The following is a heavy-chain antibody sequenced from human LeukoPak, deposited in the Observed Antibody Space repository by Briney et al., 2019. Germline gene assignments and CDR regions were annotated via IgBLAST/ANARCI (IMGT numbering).Heavy chain of an antibody. D-gene: IGHD5-18*01. CDR1: GYTFTGYY. V-gene: IGHV1-2*02. J-gene: IGHJ4*02. CDR3: ARGLARTSLVTRGGVRFDY. Sequence: ASVKVSCKASGYTFTGYYMHWVRQAPGQGLEWMGWINPNSGGTNYAQKFQGRVTMTRNTSISTAYMELSSLRSEDTAVYYCARGLARTSLVTRGGVRFDYWGQGTLVTVSS. CDR2: INPNSGGT.